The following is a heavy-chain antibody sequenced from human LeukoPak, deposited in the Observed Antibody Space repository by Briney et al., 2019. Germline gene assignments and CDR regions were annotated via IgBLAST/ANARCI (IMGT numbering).Heavy chain of an antibody. V-gene: IGHV4-34*01. Sequence: SETLSLTCAVYGGSFSGYYWSWIRQPPGKGLEWIGEINHSGSINYNPSLKSRVTISVDTSKNQFSLKLSSVTAADTAVYYCARWARYCSGGSCYHSMICYYYYGMDVWAKGTTVTVSS. CDR3: ARWARYCSGGSCYHSMICYYYYGMDV. J-gene: IGHJ6*04. CDR1: GGSFSGYY. D-gene: IGHD2-15*01. CDR2: INHSGSI.